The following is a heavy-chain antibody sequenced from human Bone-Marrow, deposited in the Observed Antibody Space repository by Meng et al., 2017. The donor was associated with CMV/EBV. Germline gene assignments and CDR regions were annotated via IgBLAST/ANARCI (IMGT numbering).Heavy chain of an antibody. CDR3: ARDSPVYYYGSGSYYNKGYYGMDV. CDR2: IYYSGST. V-gene: IGHV4-59*01. J-gene: IGHJ6*02. CDR1: Y. D-gene: IGHD3-10*01. Sequence: YWSWIRQPPGKGLEWIWYIYYSGSTNYNPSLKSRVTISVDTSKNQFSLKLSSVTAADTAVYYCARDSPVYYYGSGSYYNKGYYGMDVWGQGTTVTVSS.